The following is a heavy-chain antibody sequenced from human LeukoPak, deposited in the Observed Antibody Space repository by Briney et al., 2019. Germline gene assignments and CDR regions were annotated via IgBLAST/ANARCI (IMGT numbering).Heavy chain of an antibody. CDR1: GGSFSGYY. CDR2: INHSGST. J-gene: IGHJ4*02. CDR3: ARGRFDFYGSGSYYHASKLDY. D-gene: IGHD3-10*01. Sequence: SETLSLTCAVYGGSFSGYYWSWIRQPPGKGLEWIGEINHSGSTNYNPSLKSRVTISVDTSKNQFSLKLSSVTAADTAVYYCARGRFDFYGSGSYYHASKLDYWGQGTLVTVSS. V-gene: IGHV4-34*01.